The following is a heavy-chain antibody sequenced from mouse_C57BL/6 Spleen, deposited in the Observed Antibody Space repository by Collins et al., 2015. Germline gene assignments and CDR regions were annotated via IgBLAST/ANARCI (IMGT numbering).Heavy chain of an antibody. Sequence: QVQLQQPGAELVKPGASVKLSCKASGYTFTSYWMHWVKQRPGQGLEWIGMIHPNSGSTNYNEKFKSKATLTVDKSSSTAYMQLSSLTSEDSAVYYCVQYGNYDAYWGQGTLVTVSA. J-gene: IGHJ3*01. CDR2: IHPNSGST. CDR3: VQYGNYDAY. CDR1: GYTFTSYW. V-gene: IGHV1-64*01. D-gene: IGHD2-1*01.